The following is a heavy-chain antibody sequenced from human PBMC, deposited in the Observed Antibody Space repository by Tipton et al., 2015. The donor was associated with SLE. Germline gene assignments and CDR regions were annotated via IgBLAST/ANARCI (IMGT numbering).Heavy chain of an antibody. CDR1: GGSFSGYY. V-gene: IGHV4-34*01. Sequence: TLSLTCAVYGGSFSGYYWSWIRQPPGKGLEWIGSIYYSGSTYYNPSLKSRVTISVDTSKNQFSLKLSSVTAADTAVYYCAWGPLPFDYWGQGTLVTVSS. CDR3: AWGPLPFDY. J-gene: IGHJ4*02. CDR2: IYYSGST. D-gene: IGHD3-16*01.